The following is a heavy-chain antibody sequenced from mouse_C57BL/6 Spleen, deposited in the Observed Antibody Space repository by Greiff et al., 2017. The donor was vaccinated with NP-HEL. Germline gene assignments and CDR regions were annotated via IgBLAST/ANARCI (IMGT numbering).Heavy chain of an antibody. CDR3: ARSRLGNSYAMDY. CDR1: GYAFSSSW. CDR2: IYPGDGDT. D-gene: IGHD2-1*01. V-gene: IGHV1-82*01. Sequence: VQLVESGPELVKPGASVKISCKASGYAFSSSWMNWVKQRPGKGLEWIGRIYPGDGDTNYNGKFKGKATLTADKSSSTAYMQLSSLTSEDSAVYFCARSRLGNSYAMDYWGQGTSVTVSS. J-gene: IGHJ4*01.